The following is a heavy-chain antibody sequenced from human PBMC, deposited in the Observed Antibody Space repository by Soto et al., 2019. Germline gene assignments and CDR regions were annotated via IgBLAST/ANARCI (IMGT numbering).Heavy chain of an antibody. D-gene: IGHD6-19*01. J-gene: IGHJ4*02. V-gene: IGHV3-23*01. CDR1: GFTFSSYA. CDR2: ISGSGGST. Sequence: GGSLRLSCTASGFTFSSYAMSWVRQAPGKGLEWVSAISGSGGSTYYADSVKGRFTISRDNSKNTLYLQMNSLRAEDTAVYYCAKDIAVAGSFDYWGQGTLVTVSS. CDR3: AKDIAVAGSFDY.